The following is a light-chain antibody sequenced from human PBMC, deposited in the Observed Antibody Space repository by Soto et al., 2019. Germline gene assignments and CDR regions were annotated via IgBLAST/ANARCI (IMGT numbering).Light chain of an antibody. Sequence: DIQLTQSPSSLSASVGDRVTITCRASQSISTFLNWYQQKPGKAPKLLTYGASSLKIGSPSRFSGSGSGTDFILTISSVQPEDFATYYCQQSYSIPHTFGQGTKV. CDR2: GAS. J-gene: IGKJ1*01. CDR3: QQSYSIPHT. CDR1: QSISTF. V-gene: IGKV1-39*01.